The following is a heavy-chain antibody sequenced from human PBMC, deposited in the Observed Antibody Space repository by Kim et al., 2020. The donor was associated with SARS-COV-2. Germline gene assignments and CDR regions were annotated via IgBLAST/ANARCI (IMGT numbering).Heavy chain of an antibody. CDR1: GYTFTSYA. J-gene: IGHJ4*02. CDR3: ARDSPGIAAAGLAGMSSGWYFDY. V-gene: IGHV1-3*01. Sequence: ASVKVSCKASGYTFTSYAMHWVRQAPGQRLEWMGWINAGNGNTKYSQKFQGRVTITRDTSASTAYMELSSLRSEDTAVYYCARDSPGIAAAGLAGMSSGWYFDYWGQGTLVTVSS. CDR2: INAGNGNT. D-gene: IGHD6-13*01.